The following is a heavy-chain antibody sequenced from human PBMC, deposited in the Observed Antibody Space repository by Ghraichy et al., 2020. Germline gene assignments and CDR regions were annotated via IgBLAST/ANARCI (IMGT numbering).Heavy chain of an antibody. J-gene: IGHJ4*02. D-gene: IGHD6-13*01. CDR2: INHWGST. CDR1: GGSFTSYY. CDR3: ARGRKSSQQLVPLPFDY. V-gene: IGHV4-34*01. Sequence: SETLSLTCAVYGGSFTSYYWSWIRPPPGKGLEWIGEINHWGSTTYNPSLKSRVTLSVDRSKDQFSLKLSSVTAADTAVFYCARGRKSSQQLVPLPFDYWGQGTLLTVSS.